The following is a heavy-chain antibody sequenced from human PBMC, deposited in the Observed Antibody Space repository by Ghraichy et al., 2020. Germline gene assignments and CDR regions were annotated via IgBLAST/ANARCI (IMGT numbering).Heavy chain of an antibody. CDR3: AKVRGNYDDFIFDY. CDR1: EFTFSRYG. J-gene: IGHJ4*02. D-gene: IGHD1-7*01. V-gene: IGHV3-23*01. Sequence: GGSLRLSCVASEFTFSRYGMGWVRQAPGKGLEWVSTISGISTSSYYADSVQGRFTISRDNPKNTLYLQMNTLRAEDTAIYYCAKVRGNYDDFIFDYWGQGALVTVSP. CDR2: ISGISTSS.